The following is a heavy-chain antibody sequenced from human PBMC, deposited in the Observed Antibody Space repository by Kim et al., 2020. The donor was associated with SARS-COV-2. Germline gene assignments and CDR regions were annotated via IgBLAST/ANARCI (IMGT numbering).Heavy chain of an antibody. D-gene: IGHD5-12*01. CDR2: IIPIFGTA. Sequence: SVKVSCKASGGTFSSYAISWVRQAPGQGLEWMGGIIPIFGTANYAQKFQGRVTITADESTSTAYMELSSLRSEDTAVYYCARDVVEMATITGYYYGMDVWGQGTTVTVSS. CDR3: ARDVVEMATITGYYYGMDV. J-gene: IGHJ6*02. V-gene: IGHV1-69*13. CDR1: GGTFSSYA.